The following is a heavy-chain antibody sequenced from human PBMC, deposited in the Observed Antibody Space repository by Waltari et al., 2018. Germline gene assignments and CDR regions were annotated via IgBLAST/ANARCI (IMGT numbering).Heavy chain of an antibody. CDR1: GFTFSNAW. V-gene: IGHV3-15*01. CDR2: IKSKTDGGTT. CDR3: TTALPGYCSNGVCYNFDY. D-gene: IGHD2-8*01. Sequence: EVQLVEPGGGLVKPGGSLRLSCAASGFTFSNAWMSWFRQAPGKGLEWVGRIKSKTDGGTTDYAAPVKGRFTISRDDSKNTLYLQMNSLKTEDTAVYYCTTALPGYCSNGVCYNFDYWGQGTLVTVSS. J-gene: IGHJ4*02.